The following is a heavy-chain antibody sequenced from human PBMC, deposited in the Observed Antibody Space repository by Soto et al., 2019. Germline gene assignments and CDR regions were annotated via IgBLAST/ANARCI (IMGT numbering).Heavy chain of an antibody. Sequence: PSETLSLTCTVSGGSVSSGSYYWSWIRQPPGKGLEWIGYIYYSGSTNYNPSLKSRVTISVDTSKNQFSLKLSSVTAADTTVYYCARGLAAAEIHYWGQGILVTVSS. J-gene: IGHJ4*02. V-gene: IGHV4-61*01. CDR3: ARGLAAAEIHY. CDR1: GGSVSSGSYY. D-gene: IGHD6-13*01. CDR2: IYYSGST.